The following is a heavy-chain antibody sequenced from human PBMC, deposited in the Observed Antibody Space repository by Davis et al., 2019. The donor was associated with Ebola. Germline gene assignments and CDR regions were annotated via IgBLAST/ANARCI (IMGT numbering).Heavy chain of an antibody. CDR2: ISINGGRI. V-gene: IGHV3-23*01. Sequence: PGGSLRLSCAASGFTFGTSAMSWFRQAPGKGPEWVSSISINGGRIFYAASVKGRFTISRDNSMDTLYLQMNSLRDEDTAVYSCAKGLTHSFGSQWGQGTRVTVSS. CDR3: AKGLTHSFGSQ. D-gene: IGHD3-10*01. J-gene: IGHJ4*02. CDR1: GFTFGTSA.